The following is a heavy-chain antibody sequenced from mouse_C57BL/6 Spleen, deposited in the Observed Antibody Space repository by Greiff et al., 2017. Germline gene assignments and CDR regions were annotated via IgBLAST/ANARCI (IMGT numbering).Heavy chain of an antibody. CDR2: INPGSGGT. J-gene: IGHJ2*01. Sequence: LVESGAELVRPGTSVKVSCKASGYAFTNYLIEWVKQRPGQGLEWIGVINPGSGGTNYNEKFKGKATLTADKSSSTAYMQLSSLTSEDSAVYLCAREGGSRGYFDYWGQGTTLTVSS. D-gene: IGHD1-1*01. CDR3: AREGGSRGYFDY. V-gene: IGHV1-54*01. CDR1: GYAFTNYL.